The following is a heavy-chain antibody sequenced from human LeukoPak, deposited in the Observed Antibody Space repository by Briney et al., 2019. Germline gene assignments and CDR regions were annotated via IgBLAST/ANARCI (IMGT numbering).Heavy chain of an antibody. Sequence: PGRSLRLSCAASGFTFSSYTMHWVRQAPGKGLEWVTLISSDGSNQYYADSVKGRFTISRDNSKNTLYLQMNSLRPEDTAVYYCAREPHYYMDVWGKGTTVTVSS. V-gene: IGHV3-30-3*01. J-gene: IGHJ6*03. CDR3: AREPHYYMDV. CDR1: GFTFSSYT. CDR2: ISSDGSNQ.